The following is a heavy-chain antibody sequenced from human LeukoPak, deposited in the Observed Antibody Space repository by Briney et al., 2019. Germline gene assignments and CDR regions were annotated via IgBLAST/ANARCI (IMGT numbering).Heavy chain of an antibody. V-gene: IGHV3-66*01. Sequence: TGGPLRLSCAASGFTVSSNYMSWVRQAPGKGLEWVSVIYSGGSTYYADSVKGRFTISRDNSKNTLYLQMNSLRAEDTAVYYCARDVYYYYGMDVWGQGTTVTVSS. J-gene: IGHJ6*02. CDR1: GFTVSSNY. CDR2: IYSGGST. CDR3: ARDVYYYYGMDV.